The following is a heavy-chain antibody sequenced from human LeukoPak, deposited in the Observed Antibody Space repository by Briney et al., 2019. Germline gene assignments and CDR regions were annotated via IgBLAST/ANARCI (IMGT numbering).Heavy chain of an antibody. CDR3: ARDRISGGGSYYESDPAWAFDI. D-gene: IGHD1-26*01. Sequence: NPSETLSVTCTVFGGSISSGSYYWSWIRQPAGKGLEWIGRLYTSVSTNYNPSLKSRVTISVDTSKNQFSLKLSSVTAADTAVYYCARDRISGGGSYYESDPAWAFDIWGQGTMVTVSS. CDR1: GGSISSGSYY. CDR2: LYTSVST. V-gene: IGHV4-61*02. J-gene: IGHJ3*02.